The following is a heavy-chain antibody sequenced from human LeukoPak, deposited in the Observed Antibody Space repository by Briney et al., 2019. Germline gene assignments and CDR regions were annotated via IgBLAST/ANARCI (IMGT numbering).Heavy chain of an antibody. CDR3: ARDSYYYDSSGHLYYFEY. CDR1: GYTFTGYY. CDR2: INGYNGNT. V-gene: IGHV1-18*04. D-gene: IGHD3-22*01. J-gene: IGHJ4*02. Sequence: GASVKVSCKASGYTFTGYYMHWVRQAPGQGLEWMGWINGYNGNTKYAQKVQGRVTMTTDTSTSTAYMELRSLRSDDTAVYYCARDSYYYDSSGHLYYFEYWGQGTLVTVSS.